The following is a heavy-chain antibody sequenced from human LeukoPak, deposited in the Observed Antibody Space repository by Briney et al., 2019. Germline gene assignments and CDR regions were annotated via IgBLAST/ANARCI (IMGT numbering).Heavy chain of an antibody. D-gene: IGHD6-19*01. CDR2: ISAYNGNT. J-gene: IGHJ4*02. CDR1: GYTFTSYG. CDR3: ARDKGIAVADVDY. V-gene: IGHV1-18*01. Sequence: GASVKVSCKASGYTFTSYGISWVRQAPGQGLEWMGWISAYNGNTNYAQKLQGRVTMTTDTSTSKGYREVWNLRSEDTAVYYCARDKGIAVADVDYWGQGTLVTVSS.